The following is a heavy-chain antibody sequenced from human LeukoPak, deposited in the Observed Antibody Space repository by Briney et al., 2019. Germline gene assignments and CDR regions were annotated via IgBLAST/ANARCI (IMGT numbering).Heavy chain of an antibody. Sequence: GGSLRLSCAASGFTFSDYYMSWIRQAPGKGLEWVSYISSSGSTIYYADSVKGRFTISRDNAKNSLYLQMNSLRAEDTAVHYCLGERQLVQSAGVVKDYWGQGTLVTVSS. CDR1: GFTFSDYY. V-gene: IGHV3-11*01. J-gene: IGHJ4*02. CDR3: LGERQLVQSAGVVKDY. CDR2: ISSSGSTI. D-gene: IGHD6-13*01.